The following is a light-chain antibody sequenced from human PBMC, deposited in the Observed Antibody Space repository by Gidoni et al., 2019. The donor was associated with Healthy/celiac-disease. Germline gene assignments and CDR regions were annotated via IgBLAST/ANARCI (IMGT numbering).Light chain of an antibody. Sequence: EIVLTQSPGTLSLSPGERATLSCRARQSISSSYLAWYQQQPGQAPRLLIYGASSRATGIPDRFSGSGSGTDFTLTISRLEPEDFAVYYWQQYGSSPWTFGQGTKVEIK. CDR1: QSISSSY. J-gene: IGKJ1*01. CDR3: QQYGSSPWT. V-gene: IGKV3-20*01. CDR2: GAS.